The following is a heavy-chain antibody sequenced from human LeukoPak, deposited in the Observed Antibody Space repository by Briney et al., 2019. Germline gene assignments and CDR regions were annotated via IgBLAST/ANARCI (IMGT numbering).Heavy chain of an antibody. CDR1: GGSISSYY. V-gene: IGHV4-59*01. D-gene: IGHD5-24*01. J-gene: IGHJ4*02. CDR2: IYYSGST. Sequence: PSETLSLTCTVSGGSISSYYWSWIRQPPGKGLEWIGYIYYSGSTNYNPSLKSRVTISVDTYKNQFSLKLSSVTGADTAVYYCARGGDGYIPFDYWGQGTLVTVSS. CDR3: ARGGDGYIPFDY.